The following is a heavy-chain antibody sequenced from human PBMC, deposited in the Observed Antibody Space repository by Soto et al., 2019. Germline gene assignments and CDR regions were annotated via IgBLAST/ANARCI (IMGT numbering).Heavy chain of an antibody. CDR2: FDPEDGET. CDR3: ATDTSSSSWNYYYYGMDV. V-gene: IGHV1-24*01. J-gene: IGHJ6*02. Sequence: ASVKVSCKVSGYTLTELSMHWVRQAPGKGLEWMGGFDPEDGETIYAQKFQGRVTMTEDTSTDTAYMELSSLRSEDTAVYYCATDTSSSSWNYYYYGMDVWGQGTTVTV. CDR1: GYTLTELS. D-gene: IGHD6-13*01.